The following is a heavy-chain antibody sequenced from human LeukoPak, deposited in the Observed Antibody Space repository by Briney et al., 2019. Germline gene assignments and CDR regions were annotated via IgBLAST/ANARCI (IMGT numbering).Heavy chain of an antibody. CDR1: GFTFNSYW. CDR2: INSDGSGT. V-gene: IGHV3-74*01. D-gene: IGHD2-8*01. J-gene: IGHJ3*02. CDR3: ARDRLTNDAFDI. Sequence: GGSLRLSCAASGFTFNSYWMHWVRQAPGKGMVWVSRINSDGSGTSDADFVKGRFTISRDNSKNTLYLQMDSLRAEDTAMYYCARDRLTNDAFDIWGQGTMVTVSS.